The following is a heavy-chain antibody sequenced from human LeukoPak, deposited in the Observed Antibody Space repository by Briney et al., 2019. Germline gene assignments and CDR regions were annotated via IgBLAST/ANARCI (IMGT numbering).Heavy chain of an antibody. CDR2: ISYSGST. Sequence: KSSETLSLTCTVSGGSISGYYWSWIRQPPGKGLEWVGYISYSGSTNYKPSLKSRVTISVDTSKNQFSLKLSSVTAADTAVYYCARALRVATIRGTSNGWFDPWGQGTLVTVSS. CDR3: ARALRVATIRGTSNGWFDP. CDR1: GGSISGYY. V-gene: IGHV4-59*01. J-gene: IGHJ5*02. D-gene: IGHD5-12*01.